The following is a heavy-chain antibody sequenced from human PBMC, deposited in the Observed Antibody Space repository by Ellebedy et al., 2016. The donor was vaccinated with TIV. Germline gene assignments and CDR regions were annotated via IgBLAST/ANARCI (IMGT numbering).Heavy chain of an antibody. CDR3: ARDSGGSYSLGY. D-gene: IGHD1-26*01. CDR2: IRLDGNKK. V-gene: IGHV3-30*02. Sequence: GGSLRLSCAVSGFTFSDYGIHWVRQAPGKGLEWVAFIRLDGNKKYYANSVKGRFAISRDNAKNSLFLQMNSLRAEDTAVYYCARDSGGSYSLGYWGQGTLVTVSS. J-gene: IGHJ4*02. CDR1: GFTFSDYG.